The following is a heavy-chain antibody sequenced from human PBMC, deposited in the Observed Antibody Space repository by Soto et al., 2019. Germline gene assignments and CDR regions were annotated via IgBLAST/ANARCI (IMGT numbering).Heavy chain of an antibody. CDR3: ATTLLWFGESHYYYGMDV. CDR1: GYSFTSYW. J-gene: IGHJ6*02. D-gene: IGHD3-10*01. V-gene: IGHV5-10-1*01. Sequence: GASLKISCKGSGYSFTSYWISWVRQMPGKGLEWMGRIDPSDSYTNYSPSFQGHVTISADKSISTAYLQWSSLKASDTAMYYCATTLLWFGESHYYYGMDVWGQGTTVTVSS. CDR2: IDPSDSYT.